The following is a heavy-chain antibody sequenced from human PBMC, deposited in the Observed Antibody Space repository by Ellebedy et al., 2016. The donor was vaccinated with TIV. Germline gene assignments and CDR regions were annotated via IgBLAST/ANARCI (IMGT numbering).Heavy chain of an antibody. CDR3: AKDRTSGDGYWVFDQ. Sequence: GESLKISCAASGFTFSSYSMNWVRQAPGKGLEWVAFISSDGSNKYYADSVQGRFTISRDNSKNTVSLQMNSLRPEDTAVYYCAKDRTSGDGYWVFDQWGQGTLVTVSS. CDR2: ISSDGSNK. V-gene: IGHV3-30*18. CDR1: GFTFSSYS. D-gene: IGHD5-18*01. J-gene: IGHJ4*02.